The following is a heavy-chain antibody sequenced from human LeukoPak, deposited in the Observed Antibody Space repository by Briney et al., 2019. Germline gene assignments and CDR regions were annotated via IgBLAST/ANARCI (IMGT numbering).Heavy chain of an antibody. CDR3: AKGSYDYVWGSYRYDQYFQH. CDR1: GFTFSSYA. J-gene: IGHJ1*01. D-gene: IGHD3-16*02. Sequence: SGGSLRLSCAASGFTFSSYAMSWVRQAPGKGLEWVSAISGSGGSTYYADSVKGRFTISRDNSKNTLYLQMNSLRAEDTAVYYCAKGSYDYVWGSYRYDQYFQHWGQGTLVTVSS. V-gene: IGHV3-23*01. CDR2: ISGSGGST.